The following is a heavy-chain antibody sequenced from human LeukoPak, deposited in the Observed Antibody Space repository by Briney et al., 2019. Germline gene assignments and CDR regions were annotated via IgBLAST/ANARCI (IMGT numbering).Heavy chain of an antibody. D-gene: IGHD3-16*02. V-gene: IGHV4-34*01. Sequence: PSETLSLTCAVYGGSFSGYYWSWIRQPPGKGLEWIGEINHSGSTNYNPSLKSRVTISVDTSKNQFSLKLSSVTAADTAVYYCARHWRVIGAFDIWGQGTMVTVSS. CDR1: GGSFSGYY. J-gene: IGHJ3*02. CDR2: INHSGST. CDR3: ARHWRVIGAFDI.